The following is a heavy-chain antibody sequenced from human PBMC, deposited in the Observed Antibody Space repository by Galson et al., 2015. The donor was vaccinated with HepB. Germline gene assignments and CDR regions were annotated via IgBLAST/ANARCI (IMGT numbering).Heavy chain of an antibody. J-gene: IGHJ4*02. V-gene: IGHV5-51*01. D-gene: IGHD6-13*01. Sequence: SGAEVKQPGESLKISCKGSGYSFTSYWIGWVRQMPGKGLEWMGIIYPGDSDTRYSPSFQGQVTISADKSISTAYLQWSSLKASDTAMYYCARRASIAAAGTKGHKYYFDYWGQGTLVTVSS. CDR2: IYPGDSDT. CDR1: GYSFTSYW. CDR3: ARRASIAAAGTKGHKYYFDY.